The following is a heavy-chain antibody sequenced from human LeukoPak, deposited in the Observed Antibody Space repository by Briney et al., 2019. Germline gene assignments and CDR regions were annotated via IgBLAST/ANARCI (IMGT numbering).Heavy chain of an antibody. CDR1: GYTFTGYY. CDR3: AREFTYSSSPGVDY. CDR2: IDPNSGGT. J-gene: IGHJ4*02. V-gene: IGHV1-2*02. Sequence: ASVKVSCKASGYTFTGYYMHWVRQAPGQGLEWMGWIDPNSGGTNYAQKFQGRVTMTRDTSISTAYMELSRLRSDDTAVYYCAREFTYSSSPGVDYWGQGTLVTVSS. D-gene: IGHD6-6*01.